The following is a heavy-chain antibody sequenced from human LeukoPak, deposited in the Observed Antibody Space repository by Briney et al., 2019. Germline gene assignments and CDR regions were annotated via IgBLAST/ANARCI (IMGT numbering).Heavy chain of an antibody. CDR1: GGSFSGYY. Sequence: SETLSLTCAVYGGSFSGYYWSWIRQPPGKGLEWIGEINHSGSTNYSPSLQSRVTISVDTSKNQFSLKLSSVTAADTAVYYCARGVYCSGGNCYLPLDSWGQGTLITVSS. J-gene: IGHJ4*02. CDR3: ARGVYCSGGNCYLPLDS. CDR2: INHSGST. V-gene: IGHV4-34*01. D-gene: IGHD2-15*01.